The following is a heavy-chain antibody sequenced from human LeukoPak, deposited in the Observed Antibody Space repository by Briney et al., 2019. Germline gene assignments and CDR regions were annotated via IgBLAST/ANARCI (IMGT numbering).Heavy chain of an antibody. V-gene: IGHV4-34*01. Sequence: SETLSLTCAVYGGSFSGYYWSWTRQPPGKGLEWIGEINHSGSTNYNPSLKSRVTISVDTSKNQFSLKLSSVTAADTAVYYCARSYGSTDYWGQGTLVTVSS. CDR1: GGSFSGYY. CDR3: ARSYGSTDY. D-gene: IGHD5-18*01. J-gene: IGHJ4*02. CDR2: INHSGST.